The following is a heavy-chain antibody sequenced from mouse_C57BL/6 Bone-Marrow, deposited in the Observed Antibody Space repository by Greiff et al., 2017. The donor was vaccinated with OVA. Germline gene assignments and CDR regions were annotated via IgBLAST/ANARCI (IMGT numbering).Heavy chain of an antibody. CDR2: ISSGSSTI. Sequence: EVQRVESGGGLVKPGGSLKLSCAASGFTFSDYGMHWVRQAPEKGLEWVAYISSGSSTIYYADTVKGRFTISRDNAKNTLFLQMTSLRSEDTAMYYCARRWLLHAMDYWGQGTSVTVSS. V-gene: IGHV5-17*01. CDR1: GFTFSDYG. D-gene: IGHD2-3*01. CDR3: ARRWLLHAMDY. J-gene: IGHJ4*01.